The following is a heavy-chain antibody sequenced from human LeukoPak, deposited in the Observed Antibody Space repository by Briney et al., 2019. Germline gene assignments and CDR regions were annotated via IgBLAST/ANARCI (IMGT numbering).Heavy chain of an antibody. J-gene: IGHJ4*02. CDR1: GGSISGSSHC. CDR2: IYESGST. Sequence: PSETLSLTCSVSGGSISGSSHCWGWIRQPPGKGLEWIGSIYESGSTHYNPSLKSRVTISIDMSKNQFSLKLSPVTATDTAVYYCARDIAPAGFDYWGQGTLVTVSS. CDR3: ARDIAPAGFDY. D-gene: IGHD2-2*01. V-gene: IGHV4-39*07.